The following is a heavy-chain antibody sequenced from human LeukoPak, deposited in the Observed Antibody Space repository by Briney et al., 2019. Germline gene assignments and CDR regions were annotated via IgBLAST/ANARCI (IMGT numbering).Heavy chain of an antibody. Sequence: GGPLRLSWAASGFTFTRFPMHWARQAPGKGLEDVSTISTDEVSKYYGNSVRGRYTISRDNSKNTLYLHMGSLRPEDMAVYYCARDLSGGGLDYWGQGALVTVSS. CDR3: ARDLSGGGLDY. D-gene: IGHD3-10*01. V-gene: IGHV3-64*01. J-gene: IGHJ4*02. CDR1: GFTFTRFP. CDR2: ISTDEVSK.